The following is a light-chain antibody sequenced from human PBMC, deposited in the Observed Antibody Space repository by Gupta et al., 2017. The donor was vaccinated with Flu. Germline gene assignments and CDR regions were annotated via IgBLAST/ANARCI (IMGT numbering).Light chain of an antibody. J-gene: IGKJ5*01. Sequence: EIWFTPSPATLSLSPGDRATLSCLASQSVSSYLAWYQQKPGQAPRLLIYDASNRATGIPARFSGSGSGTDFTRTSSSLEPEDFAVYYCQQRSNGHPITLGQGTRLE. CDR1: QSVSSY. CDR3: QQRSNGHPIT. V-gene: IGKV3-11*01. CDR2: DAS.